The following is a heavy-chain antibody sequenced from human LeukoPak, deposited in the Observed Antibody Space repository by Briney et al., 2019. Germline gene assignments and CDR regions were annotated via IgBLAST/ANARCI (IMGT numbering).Heavy chain of an antibody. V-gene: IGHV4-59*01. D-gene: IGHD1-1*01. J-gene: IGHJ4*02. Sequence: SETLSLTCTVSGGPISSYFWSWIRQPPGKGLEWIGYIYSSGNTNYNPSLKSRVTISVDTSKNQFSLKLSSVTAADTAIYYCASGRMPATTIDYWGQGTLVTVSS. CDR3: ASGRMPATTIDY. CDR2: IYSSGNT. CDR1: GGPISSYF.